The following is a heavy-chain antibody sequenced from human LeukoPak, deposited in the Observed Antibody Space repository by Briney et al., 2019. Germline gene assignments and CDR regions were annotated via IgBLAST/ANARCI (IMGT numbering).Heavy chain of an antibody. CDR2: INPSGGST. V-gene: IGHV1-46*01. D-gene: IGHD3-22*01. CDR3: ARVKPNYYDSSAYGTFDI. Sequence: ASVKVSCKASGYTFTSYYMHWVRQAPGQGLEWMGIINPSGGSTSYAQKFQGRVTMTRDTSTSTVYMALSSLRSEDTAVYYCARVKPNYYDSSAYGTFDIWGQGTMVTVSS. J-gene: IGHJ3*02. CDR1: GYTFTSYY.